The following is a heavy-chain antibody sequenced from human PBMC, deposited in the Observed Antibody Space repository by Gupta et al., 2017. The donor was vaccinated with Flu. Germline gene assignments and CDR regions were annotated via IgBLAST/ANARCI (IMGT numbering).Heavy chain of an antibody. V-gene: IGHV6-1*01. Sequence: QIQLQQSGPGLVKPSQTLSLTYAISGDSVSSTSVACNWIGQSPSRGLEWLGRTYPRSKWYNDYAVSVKSRITINPATSRNQLSRQLNSVTPENTDVYYCARGGRGSSSWYVPFDYWGQGVLVTVSS. CDR3: ARGGRGSSSWYVPFDY. D-gene: IGHD6-13*01. CDR2: TYPRSKWYN. CDR1: GDSVSSTSVA. J-gene: IGHJ4*02.